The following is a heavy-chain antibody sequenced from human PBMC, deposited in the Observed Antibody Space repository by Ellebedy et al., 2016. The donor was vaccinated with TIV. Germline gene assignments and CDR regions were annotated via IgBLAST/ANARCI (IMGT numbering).Heavy chain of an antibody. CDR3: ARRTNTGSYNYFDY. CDR1: GDFIGDYC. V-gene: IGHV4-4*07. CDR2: IYTSGST. Sequence: GSLRLXXSVSGDFIGDYCWAWFRQPAGKGLEWIGRIYTSGSTNYNPSLNSRVTMSIDTSKKQFSLRLSSVAAADTAVYYCARRTNTGSYNYFDYWGQGTLVTVSS. D-gene: IGHD1-26*01. J-gene: IGHJ4*02.